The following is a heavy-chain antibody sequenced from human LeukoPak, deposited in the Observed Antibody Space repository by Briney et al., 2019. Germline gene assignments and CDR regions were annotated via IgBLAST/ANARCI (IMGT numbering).Heavy chain of an antibody. Sequence: GESLKISCKGSGYSFTSYWIGWVRQMPGKGLEWMGIIYPGDSDTRYSPSFQGQVTISADKSISTAYLQWSSLKASDTAMYYCARHAGGRPNWNDVPQGYYYYYYYMDVWGKGTTVTVSS. CDR2: IYPGDSDT. CDR1: GYSFTSYW. CDR3: ARHAGGRPNWNDVPQGYYYYYYYMDV. V-gene: IGHV5-51*01. J-gene: IGHJ6*03. D-gene: IGHD1-20*01.